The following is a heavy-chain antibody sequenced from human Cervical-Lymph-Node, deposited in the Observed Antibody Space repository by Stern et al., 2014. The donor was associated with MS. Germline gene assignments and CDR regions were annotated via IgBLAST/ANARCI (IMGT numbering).Heavy chain of an antibody. CDR3: AKDLGGNAFDY. D-gene: IGHD4-23*01. J-gene: IGHJ4*02. CDR1: GFSFSDYG. V-gene: IGHV3-30*18. Sequence: DQLVESGGGLVQPGTSLRLSCAASGFSFSDYGIHWVRQAPGKALEWVAVISYDGTHKYYADSVKGRVTISRDNSKNTLSLQINRLRSDDTAVYYCAKDLGGNAFDYWGQGTLVTVSS. CDR2: ISYDGTHK.